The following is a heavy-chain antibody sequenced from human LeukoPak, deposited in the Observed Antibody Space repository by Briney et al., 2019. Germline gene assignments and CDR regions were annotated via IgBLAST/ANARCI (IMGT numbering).Heavy chain of an antibody. V-gene: IGHV4-61*02. CDR2: IYTSGST. CDR3: ARERVYYYYGMDV. CDR1: GGSISSGGYY. J-gene: IGHJ6*02. Sequence: SETLSLTCAVSGGSISSGGYYWSWIRQPAGKGLEWIGRIYTSGSTNYNPSLKSRVTMSVDTSKNQFSLKLSSVTAADTAVYYCARERVYYYYGMDVWGQGTTVTVSS.